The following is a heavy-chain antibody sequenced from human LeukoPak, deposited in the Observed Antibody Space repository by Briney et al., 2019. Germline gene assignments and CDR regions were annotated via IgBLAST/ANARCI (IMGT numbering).Heavy chain of an antibody. CDR1: GYTFTDYGYY. J-gene: IGHJ4*02. D-gene: IGHD3-10*01. V-gene: IGHV1-2*02. Sequence: ASVKVSCKASGYTFTDYGYYIQWVRQRPGQGLEWMGWIDPNTGGTKYAQTFQGRVTMTRDTSITTAFMDLSRLTSDDTAVYYCTTRLIRGDYWGQGTLVAVSS. CDR2: IDPNTGGT. CDR3: TTRLIRGDY.